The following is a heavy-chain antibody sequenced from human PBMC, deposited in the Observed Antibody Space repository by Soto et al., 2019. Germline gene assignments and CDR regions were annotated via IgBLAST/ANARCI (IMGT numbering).Heavy chain of an antibody. CDR1: GGSISSYY. CDR3: ARQEAAGSYNWFDP. CDR2: IYYSGST. J-gene: IGHJ5*02. D-gene: IGHD6-13*01. Sequence: SETLSLTCTVSGGSISSYYWSWIRQPPGKGLEWIGYIYYSGSTNYNPSLKSRVTISVDTSKNQFSLKLSSVTAADTAVYYCARQEAAGSYNWFDPWGQGTLVTVSS. V-gene: IGHV4-59*08.